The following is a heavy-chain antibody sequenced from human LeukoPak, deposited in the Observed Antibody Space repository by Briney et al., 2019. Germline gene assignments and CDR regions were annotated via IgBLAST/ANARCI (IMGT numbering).Heavy chain of an antibody. J-gene: IGHJ3*02. CDR1: GGTFSSYA. V-gene: IGHV1-69*04. CDR3: ARTKYSSSWPVDAFDI. D-gene: IGHD6-13*01. Sequence: ASVKVSCKASGGTFSSYAISWVRQAPGQGLEWMGRIIPILGIANYAQKFQGRVTITADKSTSTAYMELSSLRSEDTAVYYCARTKYSSSWPVDAFDIWGQGTMVTVSS. CDR2: IIPILGIA.